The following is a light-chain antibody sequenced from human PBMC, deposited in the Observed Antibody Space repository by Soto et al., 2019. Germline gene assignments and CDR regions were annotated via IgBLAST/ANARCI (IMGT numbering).Light chain of an antibody. V-gene: IGKV3-15*01. CDR2: DAS. Sequence: EIVMTQSPAALSVSPGERVTFSCRASQSISVNLAWYQQKPGQVPRLLLFDASSLATRVPARFSGSGSGTQFTLTISSLQSEDFAVYYCQHYNSWLWTFGQGTNV. CDR1: QSISVN. CDR3: QHYNSWLWT. J-gene: IGKJ1*01.